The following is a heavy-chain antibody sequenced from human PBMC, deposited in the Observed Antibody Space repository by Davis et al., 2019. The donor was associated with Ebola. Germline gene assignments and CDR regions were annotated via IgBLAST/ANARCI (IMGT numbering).Heavy chain of an antibody. Sequence: ASVKVSCKASGYTFTSYGITWVRQAPGQGLEWMGWINAGNGNTKYSQKFQGRVTITRDTSASTAYMELSSLRSEDTAVYYCARVRYYYDSSGYYYDYFDYWGQGTLVTVSS. D-gene: IGHD3-22*01. CDR3: ARVRYYYDSSGYYYDYFDY. CDR2: INAGNGNT. V-gene: IGHV1-3*01. CDR1: GYTFTSYG. J-gene: IGHJ4*02.